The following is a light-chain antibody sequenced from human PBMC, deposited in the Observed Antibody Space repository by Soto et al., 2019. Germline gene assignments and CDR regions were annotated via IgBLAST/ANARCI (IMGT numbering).Light chain of an antibody. CDR3: SSYAGSDNLV. Sequence: QSALTQPPSASGSPGQSVTISCTGTSSDVGGYNYVSWYQQHPGKAPKLMIYEVSKRPPGVPDRFSASKSDNTASLTVSGLQAEDEADYYYSSYAGSDNLVFGTGTKVTVL. CDR2: EVS. CDR1: SSDVGGYNY. V-gene: IGLV2-8*01. J-gene: IGLJ1*01.